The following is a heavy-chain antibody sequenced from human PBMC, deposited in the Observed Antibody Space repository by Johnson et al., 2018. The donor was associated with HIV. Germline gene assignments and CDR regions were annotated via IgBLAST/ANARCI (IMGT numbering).Heavy chain of an antibody. V-gene: IGHV3-11*04. D-gene: IGHD6-19*01. Sequence: QVQLVESGGGLVKPGGSLRLSCAASGFTFSDYYMSWIRQAPGKGLEWVSYITSSGTTIYHVDSVKGRFTISRDNAKNSLYLQINSLRAEDTAVYYCARDRVYSSPWDAFDFWGQGTMVTVSS. CDR3: ARDRVYSSPWDAFDF. CDR2: ITSSGTTI. CDR1: GFTFSDYY. J-gene: IGHJ3*01.